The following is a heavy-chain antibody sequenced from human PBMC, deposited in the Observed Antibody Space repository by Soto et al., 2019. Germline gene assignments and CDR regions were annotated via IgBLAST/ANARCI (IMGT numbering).Heavy chain of an antibody. V-gene: IGHV3-33*01. J-gene: IGHJ6*02. Sequence: VQLVESGGGVVQPGRSLRLSCAASGFTFSSYGMHWVRQAPGKGLEWVAVIWYDGSNKYYADSVKGRFTISRDNSKNTLYLQMNSLRAEDTAVYYCLGRVSERPLYGMDVWGQGTTVTVSS. CDR1: GFTFSSYG. D-gene: IGHD6-25*01. CDR3: LGRVSERPLYGMDV. CDR2: IWYDGSNK.